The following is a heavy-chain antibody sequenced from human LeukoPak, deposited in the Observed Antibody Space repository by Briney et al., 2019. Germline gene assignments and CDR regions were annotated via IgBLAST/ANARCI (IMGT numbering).Heavy chain of an antibody. J-gene: IGHJ4*02. CDR2: REQDGSEQ. Sequence: GGSLRLSWAASGFILRGFWKNGVRQAPGKGLEGVAYREQDGSEQHYVDCVRGRFTDSRNNAKYLLYMQMNSLRVEDTAVYYCARDGFVGAADYWGQGTLVTVSS. V-gene: IGHV3-7*01. CDR1: GFILRGFW. CDR3: ARDGFVGAADY. D-gene: IGHD6-13*01.